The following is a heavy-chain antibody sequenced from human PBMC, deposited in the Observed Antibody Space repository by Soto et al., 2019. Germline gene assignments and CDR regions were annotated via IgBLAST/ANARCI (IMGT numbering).Heavy chain of an antibody. Sequence: DSVNGSCKASGYTFTSYDVHWVRQAPGQGLEWMGIINPSGGSTSYAQKFQGRVTMTRDTSTSTVYMELSSLRSEDTAVYYCARGAGTTRWFDPWGQGTLVTVSS. CDR3: ARGAGTTRWFDP. J-gene: IGHJ5*02. V-gene: IGHV1-46*01. CDR2: INPSGGST. CDR1: GYTFTSYD. D-gene: IGHD1-7*01.